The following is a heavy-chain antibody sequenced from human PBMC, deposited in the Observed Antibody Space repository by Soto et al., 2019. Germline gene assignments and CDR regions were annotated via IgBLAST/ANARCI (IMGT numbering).Heavy chain of an antibody. D-gene: IGHD6-13*01. V-gene: IGHV4-31*03. CDR1: GASISSGGFY. J-gene: IGHJ5*01. CDR2: IDYRGRT. Sequence: QVQLQESGPGLVQPSQTLSLTCTVSGASISSGGFYWSWIRQFPGKGLEWIGYIDYRGRTFYNPSSKSRATISRDTSKSQFSLNVNSVTAADTAVFYCARVSAAGTRWFDSWGQGTLVTVSS. CDR3: ARVSAAGTRWFDS.